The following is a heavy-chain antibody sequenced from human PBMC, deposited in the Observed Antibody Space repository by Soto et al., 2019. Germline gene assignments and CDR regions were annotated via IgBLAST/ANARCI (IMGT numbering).Heavy chain of an antibody. J-gene: IGHJ4*02. CDR2: ISGSCGSI. Sequence: GGSLRLSCAASGFTFSTYSMNWVRQAPGKVLEWVSSISGSCGSIYYADSVKGRFTISRDNSKNTLYLQMNSLRVEGTAVYYCAKALGSSWKGFDNWGQGTLVTVSS. V-gene: IGHV3-23*01. CDR1: GFTFSTYS. CDR3: AKALGSSWKGFDN. D-gene: IGHD6-6*01.